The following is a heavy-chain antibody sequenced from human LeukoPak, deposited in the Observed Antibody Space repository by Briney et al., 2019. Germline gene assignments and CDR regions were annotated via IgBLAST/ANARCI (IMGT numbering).Heavy chain of an antibody. CDR1: GFTFSSYG. V-gene: IGHV3-33*06. CDR3: AKDLIKTTVTTGFDY. J-gene: IGHJ4*02. D-gene: IGHD4-17*01. Sequence: GRSLRLSCAASGFTFSSYGMHWVRQAPGKGLEWVAVIWYDGSNKYYADSVKGRFTISRDNSKNTLYLQMNSLRAEDTAVYYCAKDLIKTTVTTGFDYWGQGTLVTVSS. CDR2: IWYDGSNK.